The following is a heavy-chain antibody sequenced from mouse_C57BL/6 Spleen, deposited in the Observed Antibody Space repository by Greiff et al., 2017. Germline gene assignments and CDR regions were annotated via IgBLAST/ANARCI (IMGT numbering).Heavy chain of an antibody. CDR3: TRRTTVVLGDAMDY. CDR1: GYTFTDYE. J-gene: IGHJ4*01. Sequence: QVQLQQSGAELVRPGASVTLSCKASGYTFTDYEMHWVKQTPVHGLEWIGAIDPETGGTAYNQKFKGKAILTADKSSSPAYMELRSLTSEDSAVYYCTRRTTVVLGDAMDYWGQGTSVTVSS. CDR2: IDPETGGT. D-gene: IGHD1-1*01. V-gene: IGHV1-15*01.